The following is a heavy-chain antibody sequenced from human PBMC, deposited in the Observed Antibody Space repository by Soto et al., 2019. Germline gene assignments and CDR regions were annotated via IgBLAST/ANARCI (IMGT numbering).Heavy chain of an antibody. CDR2: ISYDGSNK. D-gene: IGHD3-22*01. J-gene: IGHJ6*02. V-gene: IGHV3-30*18. CDR3: AKNVDDSSGYGMDV. Sequence: HPXGSLRLSCAASGFTFSSYGMHWVRQAPGKGLEWVAVISYDGSNKYYADSVKGRFTISRDNSKNTLYLQMNSLRAEDTAVYYCAKNVDDSSGYGMDVWGQGTTVTVSS. CDR1: GFTFSSYG.